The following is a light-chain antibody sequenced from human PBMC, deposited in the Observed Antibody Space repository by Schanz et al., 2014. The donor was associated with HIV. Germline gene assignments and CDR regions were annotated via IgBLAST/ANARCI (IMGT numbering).Light chain of an antibody. V-gene: IGLV4-60*03. CDR1: SRHNSYI. CDR3: ETWDINTRV. CDR2: LESSGTY. J-gene: IGLJ3*02. Sequence: QPVLTQSSSASASLGSSVKLTCTLSSRHNSYIIAWHQQQPGKAPRHLMELESSGTYNKGSGVPDRFSGSSSGADRFLTISNLQSEDEADYYCETWDINTRVFGGGTKLTVL.